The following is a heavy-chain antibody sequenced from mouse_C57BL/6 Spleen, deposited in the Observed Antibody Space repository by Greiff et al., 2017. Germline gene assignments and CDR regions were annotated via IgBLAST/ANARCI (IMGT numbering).Heavy chain of an antibody. CDR2: IDPSDSYT. CDR3: ARDGYYVFPYYAMDD. J-gene: IGHJ4*01. Sequence: QVQLQQPGAELVRPGTSVKLSCKASGYTFTSYWMHWVKQRPGQGLEWIGVIDPSDSYTNYNQKFKGKATLTVDTSSSTAYMQLSSLTSEDSAVYYCARDGYYVFPYYAMDDWGQGTSVTVSS. D-gene: IGHD2-3*01. V-gene: IGHV1-59*01. CDR1: GYTFTSYW.